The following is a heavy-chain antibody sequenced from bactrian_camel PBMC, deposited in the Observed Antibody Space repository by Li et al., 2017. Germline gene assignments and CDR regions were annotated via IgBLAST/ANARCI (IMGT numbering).Heavy chain of an antibody. V-gene: IGHV3S1*01. D-gene: IGHD6*01. Sequence: VQLVESGGGLVQPGGSLRLSCVASGFTFTNYWVYWVRQAPGKEREGVARIATGSGNTYYADSVKGRFTISQDNAKNTVYLQMNTLKPEDTGMYYCAADLKSRGSWYFRRAADFDFWGLGTQVTVS. CDR3: AADLKSRGSWYFRRAADFDF. CDR2: IATGSGNT. CDR1: GFTFTNYW. J-gene: IGHJ6*01.